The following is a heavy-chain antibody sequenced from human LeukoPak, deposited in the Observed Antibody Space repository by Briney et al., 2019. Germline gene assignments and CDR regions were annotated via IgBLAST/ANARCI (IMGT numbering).Heavy chain of an antibody. V-gene: IGHV4-59*11. D-gene: IGHD3-22*01. CDR3: ARGHYYDTSGDY. CDR2: IDYSGGT. Sequence: PSETLSLTCAVSGDSISSHYWSWIRQPPGKGLEWIGYIDYSGGTNYNPSLKSRATISVDTSKNQFSLNLSSVTAADTAVYYCARGHYYDTSGDYWGQGTLVTVSS. CDR1: GDSISSHY. J-gene: IGHJ4*02.